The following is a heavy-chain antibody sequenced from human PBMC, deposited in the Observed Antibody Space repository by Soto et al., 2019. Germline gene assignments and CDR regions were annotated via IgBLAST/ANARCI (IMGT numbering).Heavy chain of an antibody. CDR2: IKSKTDGGTT. D-gene: IGHD3-22*01. J-gene: IGHJ3*02. Sequence: GGSLRLSCAASGFTFSNAWMNWVRQAPGKGLEWVGRIKSKTDGGTTDYAAPVKGRFTISRDDSKNTLYLQMNSLKTEDTAVYYCTYDSSGYYYDAFDIWGQGTMVTVSS. CDR3: TYDSSGYYYDAFDI. V-gene: IGHV3-15*07. CDR1: GFTFSNAW.